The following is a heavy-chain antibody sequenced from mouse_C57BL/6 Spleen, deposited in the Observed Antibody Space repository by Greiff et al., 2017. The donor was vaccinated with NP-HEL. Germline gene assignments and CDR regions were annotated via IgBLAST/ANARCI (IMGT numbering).Heavy chain of an antibody. CDR1: GYTFTDYE. CDR3: TRGYDGYSALAY. V-gene: IGHV1-15*01. Sequence: QVQLQQSGAELVRPGASVTLSCKASGYTFTDYEMHWVKQTPVHGLEWIGAIDPETGGTAYNQKFKGKAILTADKSSSTAYMELRSLTSEDSAVYYCTRGYDGYSALAYWGQGTLVTVSA. CDR2: IDPETGGT. J-gene: IGHJ3*01. D-gene: IGHD2-3*01.